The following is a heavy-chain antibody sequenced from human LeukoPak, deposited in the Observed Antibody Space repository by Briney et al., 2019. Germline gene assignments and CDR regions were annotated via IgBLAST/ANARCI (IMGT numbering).Heavy chain of an antibody. V-gene: IGHV4-4*07. CDR3: ARDVRYCSGGSCQGGFDP. CDR2: MYTSGST. D-gene: IGHD2-15*01. Sequence: SETLSLTCTVSGGSISSYYWSWIRQPAGKGLQWIGRMYTSGSTNYNPSLKSRVTMSVDTSKNQFSLKLSSVTAADTAVYYCARDVRYCSGGSCQGGFDPWGQGTLVTVSS. J-gene: IGHJ5*02. CDR1: GGSISSYY.